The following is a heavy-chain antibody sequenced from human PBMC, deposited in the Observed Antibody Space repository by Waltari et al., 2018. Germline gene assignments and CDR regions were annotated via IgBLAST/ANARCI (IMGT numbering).Heavy chain of an antibody. CDR2: IYTSGST. CDR3: ASVCSSTSCYTDAFDI. CDR1: GGSISSYY. D-gene: IGHD2-2*02. J-gene: IGHJ3*02. Sequence: QVQLQESGPGLVKPSETLSLTCTASGGSISSYYWSWIRQPAGKGLEWIGRIYTSGSTNYNPSLKSRVTMSVDTSKNQFSLKLSSVTAADTAVYYCASVCSSTSCYTDAFDIWGQGTMVTVSS. V-gene: IGHV4-4*07.